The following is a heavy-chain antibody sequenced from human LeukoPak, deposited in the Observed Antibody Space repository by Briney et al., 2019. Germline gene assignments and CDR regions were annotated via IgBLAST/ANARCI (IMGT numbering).Heavy chain of an antibody. D-gene: IGHD3-10*01. CDR1: GFTFSSYA. CDR3: ARDIGRSTAMVRGVIILDY. Sequence: GGSLRLSCAASGFTFSSYAMHWVRQAPGKGLEYVSAISSNGGSTYYANSVKGRFTISRDNSRNTLYLQMGSLRAEDMAVYYCARDIGRSTAMVRGVIILDYWGQGTLVTVSS. CDR2: ISSNGGST. J-gene: IGHJ4*02. V-gene: IGHV3-64*01.